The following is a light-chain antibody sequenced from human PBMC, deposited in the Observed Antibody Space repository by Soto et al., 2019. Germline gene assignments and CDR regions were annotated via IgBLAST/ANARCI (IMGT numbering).Light chain of an antibody. J-gene: IGLJ2*01. CDR3: SSYTSSSTSVV. CDR2: EVS. V-gene: IGLV2-14*01. CDR1: SSDVGGYKY. Sequence: QSALTQPASVSGSPEQSIAISCTGTSSDVGGYKYVSWYQQLPGRAPKLIISEVSNRPSGVSDRFTGSKCGNTASLTISGLQTEDEGDYYCSSYTSSSTSVVFGGGTKLTVL.